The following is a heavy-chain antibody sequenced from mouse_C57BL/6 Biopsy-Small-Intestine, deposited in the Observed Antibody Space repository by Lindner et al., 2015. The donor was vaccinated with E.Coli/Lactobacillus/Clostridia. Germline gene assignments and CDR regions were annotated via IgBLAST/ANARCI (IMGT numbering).Heavy chain of an antibody. J-gene: IGHJ4*01. CDR1: GFTFSDYG. D-gene: IGHD2-4*01. Sequence: EVQLQESGGGLVKPGGSLKLSCAASGFTFSDYGMHWVRQAPEKGLEWVAYISSGSSTIYYADTVKGRFTISRDNAKNTLFLQMTSLRSEDTAMYYCARNYDVDYAMDYWGQGTSVTVSS. V-gene: IGHV5-17*01. CDR2: ISSGSSTI. CDR3: ARNYDVDYAMDY.